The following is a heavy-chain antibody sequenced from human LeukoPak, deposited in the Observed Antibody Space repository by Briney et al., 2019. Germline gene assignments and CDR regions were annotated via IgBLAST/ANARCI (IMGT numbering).Heavy chain of an antibody. V-gene: IGHV3-7*01. CDR3: TRTGYRSNWYVPN. D-gene: IGHD6-13*01. CDR1: GFTFSAYW. CDR2: IREDGSEK. Sequence: GGSLRLSCAGSGFTFSAYWMSWVRQATGKGLEWVATIREDGSEKYYVDSVKGRFTISRDNAKNSLYLQMNSLRAEDTAVHYCTRTGYRSNWYVPNWGQGTLVTVSS. J-gene: IGHJ4*02.